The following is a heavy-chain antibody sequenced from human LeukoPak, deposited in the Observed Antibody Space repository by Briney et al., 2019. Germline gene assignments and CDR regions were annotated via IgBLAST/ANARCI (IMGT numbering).Heavy chain of an antibody. V-gene: IGHV1-18*04. J-gene: IGHJ4*02. Sequence: GASVKVSCKASGYTFTSYGISWLRQAPGQGLEWMGWISAYNGNTNYAQKLQGRVTMTTDTSTSTAYMELRSLRSDDTAVYYCARSGDIVVVPAAQGYFDYWGQGTLVTVSS. CDR2: ISAYNGNT. D-gene: IGHD2-2*01. CDR3: ARSGDIVVVPAAQGYFDY. CDR1: GYTFTSYG.